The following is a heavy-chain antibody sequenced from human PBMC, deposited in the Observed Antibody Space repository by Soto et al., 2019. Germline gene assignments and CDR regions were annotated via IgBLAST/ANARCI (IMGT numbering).Heavy chain of an antibody. Sequence: EVHLLESGGDSVQPGGSLRLSCAATGFTFNPYTMSWVRQSPGKGLEWVSSIIGSGGSTYYADSVKGRFTISRDNSKNTLYLEMNGLRVEDTAVYYCAKDMRPDGAWDFDYWGQGTLVTVSS. CDR1: GFTFNPYT. V-gene: IGHV3-23*01. D-gene: IGHD4-17*01. CDR3: AKDMRPDGAWDFDY. J-gene: IGHJ4*02. CDR2: IIGSGGST.